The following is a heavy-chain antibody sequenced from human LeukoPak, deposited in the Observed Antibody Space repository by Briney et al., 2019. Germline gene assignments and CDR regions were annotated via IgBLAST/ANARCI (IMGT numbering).Heavy chain of an antibody. Sequence: PGGSLRLSCAASGFTFSSYEMNWVRQAPGKGLEWVSYISSSGSTIYYADSVKGRFTISRDNAKNSLYLQMNSLRAEDTAVYYCARGIAARSGIDYYYYYMDVWGKGTTVTVSS. CDR1: GFTFSSYE. J-gene: IGHJ6*03. CDR2: ISSSGSTI. CDR3: ARGIAARSGIDYYYYYMDV. D-gene: IGHD6-6*01. V-gene: IGHV3-48*03.